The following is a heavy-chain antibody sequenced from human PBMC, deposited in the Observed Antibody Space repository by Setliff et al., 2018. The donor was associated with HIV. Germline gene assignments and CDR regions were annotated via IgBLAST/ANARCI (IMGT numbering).Heavy chain of an antibody. Sequence: SETLSLTCAVSDYSISSGYYWGWIRQPPGKGLEWIGSIYHSGSTYYNPSLKSRVTISVDMSKNQFSLRLSSVTAADTGVYYCARHRDPPGTSWIFYYYYMDLWGGGTTVTVSS. J-gene: IGHJ6*03. D-gene: IGHD2-2*01. V-gene: IGHV4-38-2*01. CDR3: ARHRDPPGTSWIFYYYYMDL. CDR1: DYSISSGYY. CDR2: IYHSGST.